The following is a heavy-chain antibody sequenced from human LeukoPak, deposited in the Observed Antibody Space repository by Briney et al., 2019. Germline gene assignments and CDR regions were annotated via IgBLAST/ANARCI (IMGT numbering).Heavy chain of an antibody. V-gene: IGHV5-51*01. Sequence: HGESLKISCKGSGYSFTSYWIGWVRQMPGKGLEWMGIIFPGDSDTRYSPSFQGQVTISANKSIFTAYLQWSGLKASDTAMYYCAKLSVGFYYSAFEMWGQGTMVTVSS. CDR1: GYSFTSYW. CDR2: IFPGDSDT. D-gene: IGHD3-22*01. J-gene: IGHJ3*02. CDR3: AKLSVGFYYSAFEM.